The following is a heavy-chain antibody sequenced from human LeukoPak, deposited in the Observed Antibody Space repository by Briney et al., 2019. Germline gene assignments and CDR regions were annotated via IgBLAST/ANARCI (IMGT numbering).Heavy chain of an antibody. V-gene: IGHV3-30-3*01. Sequence: GGSLRLSCAASGFTFSSYAMHWVRQAPGKGLEWVAVISYDGSNKYYADSVKGRFTISRDNSKNTLYLQMNSLRAEDTAVYYCARAPTPGIAAAGTLGLLDHSYYYFDYWGQGTLVTVSS. CDR1: GFTFSSYA. CDR3: ARAPTPGIAAAGTLGLLDHSYYYFDY. D-gene: IGHD6-13*01. CDR2: ISYDGSNK. J-gene: IGHJ4*02.